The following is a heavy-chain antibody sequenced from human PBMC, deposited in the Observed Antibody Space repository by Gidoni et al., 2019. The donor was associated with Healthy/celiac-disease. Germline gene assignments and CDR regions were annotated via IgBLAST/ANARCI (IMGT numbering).Heavy chain of an antibody. CDR2: INHSGST. CDR3: ARERVTSSIAARGGFSFDY. V-gene: IGHV4-34*01. J-gene: IGHJ4*02. CDR1: GGSFSGYY. D-gene: IGHD6-6*01. Sequence: QVQLQQWGAGLLKPSETLSLTCAVYGGSFSGYYWSWIRQPPGKGLEWIGEINHSGSTNYNPSLKSRVTISVDTSNNQFSLKLSSVTAADTAVYYCARERVTSSIAARGGFSFDYWGQGTLVTVSS.